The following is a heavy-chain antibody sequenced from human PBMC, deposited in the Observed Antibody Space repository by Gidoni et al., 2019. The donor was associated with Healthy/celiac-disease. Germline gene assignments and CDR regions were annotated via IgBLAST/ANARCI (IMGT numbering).Heavy chain of an antibody. CDR2: INHSGST. CDR3: AILRFHSWFDP. Sequence: QVQLQQWGAGLLKTSETLSLTCAVYGGSFSGYYWSWIRQPPGKGLEWIGEINHSGSTNYNPSLKSRVTISVDTSKNQFSLKLSSVTAADTAVYYCAILRFHSWFDPWGQGTLVTVSS. V-gene: IGHV4-34*01. J-gene: IGHJ5*02. D-gene: IGHD4-17*01. CDR1: GGSFSGYY.